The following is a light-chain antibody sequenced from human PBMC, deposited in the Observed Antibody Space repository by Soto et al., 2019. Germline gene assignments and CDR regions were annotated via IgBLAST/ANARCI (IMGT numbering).Light chain of an antibody. Sequence: EIVLTQSHATLSVSPGERAALSCRASQSVSSNLAWYQQQPGQAPRLLIYGASTRATGIPARFSGSGSATEVTLTIISLQSEEYSAYYYRQYYNRPPYTFGQGTKVDIK. J-gene: IGKJ1*01. CDR1: QSVSSN. CDR2: GAS. CDR3: RQYYNRPPYT. V-gene: IGKV3-15*01.